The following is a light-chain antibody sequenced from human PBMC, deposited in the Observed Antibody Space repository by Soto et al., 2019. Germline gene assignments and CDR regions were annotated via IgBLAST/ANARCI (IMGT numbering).Light chain of an antibody. Sequence: QSALTQPASVSGSPGQSITISCTGTSSDVGGYSYVSWYQLHPGKAPKLMIYDVNNRPSGVSTRFSVSKSGNTASLTISGLQAEDEADYYCSSYTSSSTLYVFGTGTKLTVL. CDR3: SSYTSSSTLYV. CDR1: SSDVGGYSY. CDR2: DVN. V-gene: IGLV2-14*03. J-gene: IGLJ1*01.